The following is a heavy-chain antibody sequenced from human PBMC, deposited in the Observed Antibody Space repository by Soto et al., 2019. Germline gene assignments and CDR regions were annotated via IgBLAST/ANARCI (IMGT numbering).Heavy chain of an antibody. D-gene: IGHD2-2*01. CDR2: ISLYSDGT. CDR3: ARVVPGAEAWFGP. CDR1: GYTFSNYG. J-gene: IGHJ5*02. V-gene: IGHV1-18*01. Sequence: GASVKVSCKSSGYTFSNYGITWVRQAPGQPLEWLGWISLYSDGTNYAQKFQGRVSMTTDTSTTTAYMELRSLRSDDTAVYYCARVVPGAEAWFGPWGQGTLVTVSS.